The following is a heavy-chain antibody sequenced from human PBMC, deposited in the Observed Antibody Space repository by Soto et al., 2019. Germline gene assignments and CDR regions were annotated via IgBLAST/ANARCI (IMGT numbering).Heavy chain of an antibody. J-gene: IGHJ6*02. Sequence: QVQLQESGPGLVKPSQTLSLTCTVSGGSISSGGYYWYWIRQHPGKGLEWIGYIYYSGTTYYNPSLKSRVTISVDTSTNQFSLKLSSVPAADTAVYYCAASCVACGGFNYYGMDVWGQGTTVTVSS. CDR3: AASCVACGGFNYYGMDV. V-gene: IGHV4-31*03. CDR1: GGSISSGGYY. CDR2: IYYSGTT. D-gene: IGHD2-21*01.